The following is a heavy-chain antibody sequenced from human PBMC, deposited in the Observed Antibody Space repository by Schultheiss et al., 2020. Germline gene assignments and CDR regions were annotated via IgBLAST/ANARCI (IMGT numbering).Heavy chain of an antibody. CDR2: IYYSGST. D-gene: IGHD4-17*01. CDR1: GGSISSYY. Sequence: SETLSLTCTVSGGSISSYYWSWIRQPPGKGLEWIGYIYYSGSTNYNPSLKSRVTISVDTSKNQFSLKLSSVTAADTAVYYCARDSDYGDLSLDYWGQGTLVTVSS. J-gene: IGHJ4*02. CDR3: ARDSDYGDLSLDY. V-gene: IGHV4-59*01.